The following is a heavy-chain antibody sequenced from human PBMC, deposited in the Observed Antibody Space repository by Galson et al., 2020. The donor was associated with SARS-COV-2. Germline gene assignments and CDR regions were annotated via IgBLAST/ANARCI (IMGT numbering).Heavy chain of an antibody. CDR3: TTSIIVAGTLDY. CDR1: GFTFSTYA. Sequence: GGSLRLSCAASGFTFSTYAMYWVRQSPGKGLEWVAVIWSNGNNKYYGDSVKGRFTISRDNSKNTVSLQMNSLRAEDTAVYYCTTSIIVAGTLDYWGQGTLVSVSS. CDR2: IWSNGNNK. J-gene: IGHJ4*02. V-gene: IGHV3-33*01. D-gene: IGHD5-12*01.